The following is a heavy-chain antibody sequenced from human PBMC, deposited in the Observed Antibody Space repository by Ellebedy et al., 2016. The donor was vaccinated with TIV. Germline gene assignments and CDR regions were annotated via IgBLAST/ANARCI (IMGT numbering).Heavy chain of an antibody. V-gene: IGHV3-23*01. CDR1: GFTFINSA. Sequence: GESLKISXAASGFTFINSAMHWVRQALGKGLEWVASISSRADRTYYADSVKGRFTISRDNFKDTLFLQMDSLRVDDTAVYYCAKTNQQIPAAGPLHSWGQGSLVTVSS. CDR2: ISSRADRT. CDR3: AKTNQQIPAAGPLHS. D-gene: IGHD6-13*01. J-gene: IGHJ4*02.